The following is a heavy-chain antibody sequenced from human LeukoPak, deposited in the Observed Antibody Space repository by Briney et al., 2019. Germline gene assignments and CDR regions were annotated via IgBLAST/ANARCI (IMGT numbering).Heavy chain of an antibody. V-gene: IGHV3-21*01. Sequence: GGSLRLSCAASGFTFSSYSMNWVRQAPGKGLEWVSSISSSSSYIYYADSVKGRFTISRDNAKNSLYLQMNSLRAEGTAVYYCARGSSTNPYGMDVWGQGTTITVSS. D-gene: IGHD2-2*01. CDR2: ISSSSSYI. J-gene: IGHJ6*02. CDR1: GFTFSSYS. CDR3: ARGSSTNPYGMDV.